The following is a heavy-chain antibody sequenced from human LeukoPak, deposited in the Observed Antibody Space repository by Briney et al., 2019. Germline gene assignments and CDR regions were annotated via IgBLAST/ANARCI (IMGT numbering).Heavy chain of an antibody. CDR3: ARGRRGEDFDY. V-gene: IGHV1-69*04. CDR1: GGTFSSYA. J-gene: IGHJ4*02. Sequence: SVKVSCKASGGTFSSYAISWVRQAPGQGLEWMGRIIPILDIANYAQKFQGRVTITVDKSTSTVYMELSSLRSEDTAVYYCARGRRGEDFDYWGQGTLVTVSS. D-gene: IGHD3-10*01. CDR2: IIPILDIA.